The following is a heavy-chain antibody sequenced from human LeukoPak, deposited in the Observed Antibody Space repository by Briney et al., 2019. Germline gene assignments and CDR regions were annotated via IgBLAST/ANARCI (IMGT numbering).Heavy chain of an antibody. CDR3: ARDLYDSSGYYRKGLDY. J-gene: IGHJ4*02. Sequence: GRSLRLSCAASGFTFSSYGMHWVRQAPGKGLEWVAVIWYDGSNKYYADSVKGRFTISRDNSKNTLYLQMNSLRAEDTAVYYCARDLYDSSGYYRKGLDYWGQGTLVTVSS. V-gene: IGHV3-33*01. CDR1: GFTFSSYG. D-gene: IGHD3-22*01. CDR2: IWYDGSNK.